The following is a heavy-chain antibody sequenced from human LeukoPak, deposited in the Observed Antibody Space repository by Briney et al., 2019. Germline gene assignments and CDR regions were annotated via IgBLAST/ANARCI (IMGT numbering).Heavy chain of an antibody. CDR1: GFTFSSYA. CDR3: AKPLYNGCEVFDY. CDR2: ISGSGGST. V-gene: IGHV3-23*01. J-gene: IGHJ4*02. D-gene: IGHD5-12*01. Sequence: GGSLRLSCAASGFTFSSYAMSWVRQAPGKGLEWVSAISGSGGSTYYADSVKGRFTISRDNSKNPLYLQMNSLRAEDTAVYYCAKPLYNGCEVFDYWGQGTLVTVSS.